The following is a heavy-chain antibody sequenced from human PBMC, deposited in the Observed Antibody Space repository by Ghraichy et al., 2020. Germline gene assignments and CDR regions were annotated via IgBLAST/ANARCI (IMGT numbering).Heavy chain of an antibody. V-gene: IGHV3-33*01. CDR3: ARLNIGESSENGFDQ. D-gene: IGHD2/OR15-2a*01. Sequence: LSLTCAASGFTFSNYDMHWVRQAPGKGLEWVTGISKDSKNKNYRDSVEGRFTVSRDNRRNTVYVEMRSLRVEDTAVYFCARLNIGESSENGFDQWGPGTPVTVSS. CDR1: GFTFSNYD. J-gene: IGHJ4*02. CDR2: ISKDSKNK.